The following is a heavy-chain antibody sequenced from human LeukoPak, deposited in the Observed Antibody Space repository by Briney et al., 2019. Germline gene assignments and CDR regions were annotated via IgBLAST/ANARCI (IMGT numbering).Heavy chain of an antibody. CDR3: AKTFSSGYFDY. CDR1: XFAFNTYW. V-gene: IGHV3-66*02. Sequence: SXRLXXAASXFAFNTYWMHWVRQAPGKGLDWVSIINTGGYTYYIDSVKGRFTISRDNSKNTLYLQMNSLRAEDTAVYYCAKTFSSGYFDYWGQGTLVTVSS. J-gene: IGHJ4*02. CDR2: INTGGYT. D-gene: IGHD3-22*01.